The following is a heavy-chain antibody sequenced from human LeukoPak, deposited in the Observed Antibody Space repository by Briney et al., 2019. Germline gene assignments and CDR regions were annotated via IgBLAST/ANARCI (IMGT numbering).Heavy chain of an antibody. CDR2: IKQNGSEE. CDR3: ADPGMGY. Sequence: GGSLRLACTASGFSLSNVWMSWVRQAAGKGMEWVANIKQNGSEETYIHSVKGRFIISRDNAKSSLSLQMNSLRGEDTAVYYCADPGMGYWGQGTLVTVSS. CDR1: GFSLSNVW. D-gene: IGHD1-14*01. V-gene: IGHV3-7*01. J-gene: IGHJ4*02.